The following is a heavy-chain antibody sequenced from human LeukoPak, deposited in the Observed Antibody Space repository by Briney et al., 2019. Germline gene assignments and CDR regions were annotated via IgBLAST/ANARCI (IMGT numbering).Heavy chain of an antibody. CDR1: GGSFSGYY. V-gene: IGHV4-34*01. Sequence: SETLSLTCAVYGGSFSGYYWSWIRQPPGKGLEWIGEINHSGSTNYNPSLKSRVTMSVDTSKNQFSLKLSSVTAADTAVYYCARDKGSYYGDFDYWGQGTLVTVSS. J-gene: IGHJ4*02. CDR2: INHSGST. CDR3: ARDKGSYYGDFDY. D-gene: IGHD1-26*01.